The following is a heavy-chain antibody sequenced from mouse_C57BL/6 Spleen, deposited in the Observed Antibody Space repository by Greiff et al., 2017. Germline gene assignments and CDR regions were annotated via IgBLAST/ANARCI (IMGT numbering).Heavy chain of an antibody. J-gene: IGHJ4*01. CDR2: INPNNGGT. Sequence: EVQLQQSGPELVKPGASVKISCKASGYTFTDYYMNWVKQSHGKSLEWIGDINPNNGGTSYNQKFKGKATLTVDKSSSTAYLELRSLTSEDSAVYFCARRPHGYGDYWGQGTSVTVSS. CDR1: GYTFTDYY. D-gene: IGHD2-2*01. V-gene: IGHV1-26*01. CDR3: ARRPHGYGDY.